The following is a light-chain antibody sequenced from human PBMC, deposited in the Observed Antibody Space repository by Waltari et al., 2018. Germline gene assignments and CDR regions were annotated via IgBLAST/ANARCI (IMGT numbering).Light chain of an antibody. CDR1: SDINVGTYR. CDR3: MIFYSSAWV. J-gene: IGLJ3*02. Sequence: QAVLTQPSSLSASPGASASLTCTLRSDINVGTYRILWYQQKAGSPPQFPLKYKSDSNQQRGSGVPGRFSGSKDASANAGVLLISGLQSEDEGDYYCMIFYSSAWVFGGGTKLTVL. V-gene: IGLV5-45*02. CDR2: YKSDSNQ.